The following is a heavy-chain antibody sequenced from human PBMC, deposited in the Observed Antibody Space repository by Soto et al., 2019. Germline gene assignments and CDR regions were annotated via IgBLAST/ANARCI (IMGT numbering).Heavy chain of an antibody. D-gene: IGHD2-15*01. CDR3: ARGGGALHYYYGMDV. CDR1: GFTFSSYS. J-gene: IGHJ6*02. V-gene: IGHV3-21*01. Sequence: NPGGSLRLSCATSGFTFSSYSMNWVRQAPGKGLEWVSSISSSSSYIYYADSVKGRFTISRDNANNSLYLQMNSSRAEDTAVYYCARGGGALHYYYGMDVWGQGTTVTVSS. CDR2: ISSSSSYI.